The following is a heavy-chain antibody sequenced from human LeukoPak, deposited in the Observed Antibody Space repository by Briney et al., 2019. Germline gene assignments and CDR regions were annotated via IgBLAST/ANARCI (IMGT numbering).Heavy chain of an antibody. CDR3: ARAGLLHSRSRRGYGMDV. CDR2: VNHSVST. V-gene: IGHV4-34*01. Sequence: SETLSLTCAGYGGSFSGYYWSWIRQPPGEGLGWIGEVNHSVSTNYSPPLKSRVPISVDTPKTQFSLKLSSVTAADTAVYYGARAGLLHSRSRRGYGMDVWGQGTTVTVSS. D-gene: IGHD4-11*01. J-gene: IGHJ6*02. CDR1: GGSFSGYY.